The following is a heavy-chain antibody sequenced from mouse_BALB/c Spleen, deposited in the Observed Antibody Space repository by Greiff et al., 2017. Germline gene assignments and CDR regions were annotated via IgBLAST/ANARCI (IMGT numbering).Heavy chain of an antibody. CDR3: ARYYRYGDAMDY. CDR2: IDPANGNT. CDR1: GFYIKDTY. V-gene: IGHV14-3*02. Sequence: EVQLVESGAELVKPGASVKLSCTASGFYIKDTYMHWVKQRPEQGLEWIGRIDPANGNTKYDPKFQGKATITADTSSNTAYLKLSSLTSEDTAVYYCARYYRYGDAMDYWGQGTSVTVSS. D-gene: IGHD2-14*01. J-gene: IGHJ4*01.